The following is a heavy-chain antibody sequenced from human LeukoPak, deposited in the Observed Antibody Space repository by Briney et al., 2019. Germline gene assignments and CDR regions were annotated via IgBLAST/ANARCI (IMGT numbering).Heavy chain of an antibody. CDR1: GNIFNTYG. J-gene: IGHJ4*02. Sequence: ASVKLSCKDSGNIFNTYGFSWVRQAPGQGLEWIGWINVHKDNTNYAQKFQGRVTMTADTSTSTVYMELRSLTSDDTAVYYCAREVYLSGSYVDDWGQGTLVTVSS. D-gene: IGHD3-10*01. CDR2: INVHKDNT. CDR3: AREVYLSGSYVDD. V-gene: IGHV1-18*01.